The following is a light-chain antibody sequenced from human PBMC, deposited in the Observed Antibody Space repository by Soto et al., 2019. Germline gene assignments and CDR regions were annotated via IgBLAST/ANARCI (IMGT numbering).Light chain of an antibody. V-gene: IGKV1-5*03. Sequence: DIQMTQSPSTLSASVGDRVTITCRASQSISSWLAWYQQKPGKAPKLLIYKASSLESGVPSRFSGGGSGTEFTLTISSLQPDDFATYYCQLPGTFGQGTKLEIK. CDR3: QLPGT. CDR1: QSISSW. J-gene: IGKJ2*01. CDR2: KAS.